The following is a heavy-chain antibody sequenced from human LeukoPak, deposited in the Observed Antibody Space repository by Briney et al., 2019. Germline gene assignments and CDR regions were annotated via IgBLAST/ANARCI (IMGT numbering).Heavy chain of an antibody. V-gene: IGHV1-2*06. CDR3: AMISGIVATGFLRFDY. CDR2: INPNSGST. Sequence: NPGGSLRLSCAASGFTFSSYAMHWVRQAPGQGLEWMGRINPNSGSTNYAQKFQGRVTMTRDTSISTAYMELSRLRSDDTAVYYCAMISGIVATGFLRFDYWGQGTLVTVSS. J-gene: IGHJ4*02. CDR1: GFTFSSYA. D-gene: IGHD5-12*01.